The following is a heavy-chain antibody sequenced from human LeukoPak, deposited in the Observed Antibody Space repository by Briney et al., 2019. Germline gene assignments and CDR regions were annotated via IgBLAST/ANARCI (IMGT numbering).Heavy chain of an antibody. J-gene: IGHJ3*02. D-gene: IGHD6-13*01. CDR2: IDPSDSYT. V-gene: IGHV5-10-1*01. Sequence: KVSCKASGYSFTSYWISWVRQMPGKGLEWMGRIDPSDSYTNYSPSFQGHVTISADKSISTAYLQWSSLKASDTAMYYCARLDRAGTDAFDIWGQGTMVTVSS. CDR3: ARLDRAGTDAFDI. CDR1: GYSFTSYW.